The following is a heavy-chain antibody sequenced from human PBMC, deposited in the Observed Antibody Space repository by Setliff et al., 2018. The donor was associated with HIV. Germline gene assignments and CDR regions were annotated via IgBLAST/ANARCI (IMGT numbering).Heavy chain of an antibody. CDR1: GGSISSSSYY. D-gene: IGHD1-7*01. CDR2: IYYSGST. CDR3: ARMDITGTWRWFDP. Sequence: PSETLSLTCTVPGGSISSSSYYWGWIRQPPGKGLEWIGSIYYSGSTYYNPSLKSRVTISVDTSKNQFSLKLNSVTAADTAIYYCARMDITGTWRWFDPWGLGTLVTVSS. V-gene: IGHV4-39*07. J-gene: IGHJ5*02.